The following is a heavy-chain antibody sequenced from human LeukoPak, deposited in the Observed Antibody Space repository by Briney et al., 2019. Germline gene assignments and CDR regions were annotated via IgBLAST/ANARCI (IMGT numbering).Heavy chain of an antibody. J-gene: IGHJ3*02. CDR1: GFTFSSYA. CDR2: ISSSGGST. V-gene: IGHV3-23*01. CDR3: AKFSLNMVYDAFDI. Sequence: GGSLRLSCAVSGFTFSSYAMSWVRQAPGRGLEWVSGISSSGGSTPHADSVKGRLTISRDNSKNTLYLQMNSLRAEDTAMYYCAKFSLNMVYDAFDIWGQGTMVSVSS. D-gene: IGHD2-8*01.